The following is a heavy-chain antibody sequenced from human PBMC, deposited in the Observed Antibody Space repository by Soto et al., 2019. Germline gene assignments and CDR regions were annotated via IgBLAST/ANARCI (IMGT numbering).Heavy chain of an antibody. V-gene: IGHV1-18*01. CDR1: GYTFTNYG. CDR3: ARVAATTGKTSNDY. D-gene: IGHD1-26*01. Sequence: QVQLVQSGAEVKKPGASVKVSCKPSGYTFTNYGLSWVRQAPGQGLEWMGWISAYNGNASYSQKLQGRVTMTTDTSTSTGYMELRSLRSDDTAIYYCARVAATTGKTSNDYWGQGTLVIVSS. CDR2: ISAYNGNA. J-gene: IGHJ4*02.